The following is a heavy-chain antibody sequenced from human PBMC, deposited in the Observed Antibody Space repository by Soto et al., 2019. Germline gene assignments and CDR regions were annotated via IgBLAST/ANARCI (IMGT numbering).Heavy chain of an antibody. CDR1: GFTFSSYA. CDR3: ARDSRYSSGYSDAFDI. V-gene: IGHV3-30-3*01. J-gene: IGHJ3*02. CDR2: ISYDGSNK. D-gene: IGHD3-22*01. Sequence: GGSLRLSCAAPGFTFSSYAMHWVRQAPGKGLEWVAVISYDGSNKYYADSVKGRFTISRDNSKNTLYLQMNSLRAEDTAVYYCARDSRYSSGYSDAFDIWGQGTMVTVSS.